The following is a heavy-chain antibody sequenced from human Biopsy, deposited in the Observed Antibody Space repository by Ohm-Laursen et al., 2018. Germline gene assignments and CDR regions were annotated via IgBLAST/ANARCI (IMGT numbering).Heavy chain of an antibody. D-gene: IGHD3-22*01. CDR2: IDSGGYT. CDR3: ARSTYYYESSGTRRGLDI. V-gene: IGHV3-53*01. J-gene: IGHJ3*02. CDR1: GFTVSRNY. Sequence: SPRLSCAASGFTVSRNYMTWVRQAPGKGLEWVSVIDSGGYTHYTDSVKGRFTISRDNSKNTLYLQMNNLGAEDTAVYYCARSTYYYESSGTRRGLDIWGQGTMVTVSS.